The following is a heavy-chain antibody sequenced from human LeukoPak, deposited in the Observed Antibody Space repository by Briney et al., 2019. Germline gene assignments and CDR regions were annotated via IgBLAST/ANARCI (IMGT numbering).Heavy chain of an antibody. D-gene: IGHD6-13*01. CDR1: GFTFSSYW. Sequence: GGSLRLSCAASGFTFSSYWMHWVRQAPGKGLVWVSRINSDGRSTNYADSVKGRFTISRDNAKNTLYLQMNSLRAEDTAVYYCARASAAGVMLDSWGQGTLVTVSS. CDR2: INSDGRST. V-gene: IGHV3-74*01. J-gene: IGHJ4*02. CDR3: ARASAAGVMLDS.